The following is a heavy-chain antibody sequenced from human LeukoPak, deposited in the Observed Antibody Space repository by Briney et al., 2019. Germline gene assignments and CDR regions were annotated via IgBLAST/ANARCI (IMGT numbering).Heavy chain of an antibody. V-gene: IGHV4-61*02. CDR1: GGSISSGSYY. D-gene: IGHD3-16*02. Sequence: PSETLSLTCTVSGGSISSGSYYWSWIRQPAGKGLEWIGRIYTSGSTNYNPSLKSRVTISVDTSKNQFSLKLSSVTAADTAVYYCAREITEGELSAFDIWGQGTMVTVSS. J-gene: IGHJ3*02. CDR2: IYTSGST. CDR3: AREITEGELSAFDI.